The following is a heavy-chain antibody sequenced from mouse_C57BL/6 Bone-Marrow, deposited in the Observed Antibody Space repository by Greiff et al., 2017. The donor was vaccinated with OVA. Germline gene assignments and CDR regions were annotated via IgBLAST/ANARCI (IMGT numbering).Heavy chain of an antibody. CDR3: ARGEGHNGRNFDY. D-gene: IGHD1-3*01. Sequence: VKLMESGAELVRPGASVKLSCKASGYTFTDYYINWVKQRPGQGLEWIARIYPGSGNTYYNEKFKGKATLTAEKSSSTAYMQLSSLTSEDPAVYFCARGEGHNGRNFDYWGQGTTLTVSS. CDR1: GYTFTDYY. J-gene: IGHJ2*01. V-gene: IGHV1-76*01. CDR2: IYPGSGNT.